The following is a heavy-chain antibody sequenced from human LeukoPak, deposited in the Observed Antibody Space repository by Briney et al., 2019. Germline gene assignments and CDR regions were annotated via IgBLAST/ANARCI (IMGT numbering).Heavy chain of an antibody. CDR3: ARVRGNHYFDY. CDR1: DYSVSSGYY. J-gene: IGHJ4*02. CDR2: IFHSGDT. Sequence: KSSETLSLTCTVSDYSVSSGYYWGWIRQPPGKGLEWIGSIFHSGDTYYNPSLKSRVTISVDTSKNQFSLKLSSVTAADTAVYYCARVRGNHYFDYWGQGTLVTVSS. V-gene: IGHV4-38-2*02. D-gene: IGHD1-14*01.